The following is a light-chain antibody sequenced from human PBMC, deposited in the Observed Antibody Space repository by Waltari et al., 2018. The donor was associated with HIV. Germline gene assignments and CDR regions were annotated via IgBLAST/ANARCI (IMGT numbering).Light chain of an antibody. CDR3: SSYTGHIAL. V-gene: IGLV2-14*03. Sequence: QSALTQPASVSGSPGQSITISCSNDVGTFTYVSWYQQHPGKAPKVIIYDVNNRPSGVSSRFSGYKSVMTASLTIAGLRSEDEADYYCSSYTGHIALFGGGTKLTVL. CDR1: NDVGTFTY. CDR2: DVN. J-gene: IGLJ2*01.